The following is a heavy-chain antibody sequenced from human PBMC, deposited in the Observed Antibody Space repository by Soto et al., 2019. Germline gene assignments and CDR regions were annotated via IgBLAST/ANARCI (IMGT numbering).Heavy chain of an antibody. D-gene: IGHD6-19*01. V-gene: IGHV2-5*02. Sequence: SGPTLVNPTQTLTLTCSFSGFSISTTGVGVGWIRQPPGKALEWLAVIYWDDDKRYSPSLQSRLSISKDASKNQVVLTMTNMDPVDTATYYCAHRLEGYVSGWSQVCFDYWGQGAPVTVSS. CDR2: IYWDDDK. J-gene: IGHJ4*02. CDR3: AHRLEGYVSGWSQVCFDY. CDR1: GFSISTTGVG.